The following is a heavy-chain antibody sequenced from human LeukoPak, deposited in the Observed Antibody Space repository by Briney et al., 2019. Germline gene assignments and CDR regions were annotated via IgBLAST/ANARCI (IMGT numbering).Heavy chain of an antibody. CDR3: AKETLAARGPHFDY. D-gene: IGHD6-6*01. CDR2: ISSSSSTI. J-gene: IGHJ4*02. Sequence: PGGSLRLSCAASGFTFSSYSMNWVRQAPGKGLEWVSYISSSSSTIYYADSVKGRFTISRDNSKNTLYLQMNSLRAEDTAVYYCAKETLAARGPHFDYWGQGTLVTVSS. V-gene: IGHV3-48*01. CDR1: GFTFSSYS.